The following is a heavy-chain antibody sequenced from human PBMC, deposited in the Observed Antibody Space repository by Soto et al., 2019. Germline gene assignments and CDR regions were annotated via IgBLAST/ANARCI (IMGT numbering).Heavy chain of an antibody. CDR1: GYTFTSYG. CDR2: ISAYNGNT. CDR3: ARLSRRIAAAGTPLHPYGMDV. Sequence: GASVKVSCKASGYTFTSYGISWVRQAPGQGLEWMGWISAYNGNTNYAQKLQGRVTMTTDTSTSTAYMELRSLRSDDTAVYYCARLSRRIAAAGTPLHPYGMDVWGQGTTVTVYS. D-gene: IGHD6-13*01. V-gene: IGHV1-18*01. J-gene: IGHJ6*02.